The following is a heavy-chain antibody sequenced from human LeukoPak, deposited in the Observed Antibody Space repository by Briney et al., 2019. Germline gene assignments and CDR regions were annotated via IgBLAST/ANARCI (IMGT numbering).Heavy chain of an antibody. V-gene: IGHV4-31*03. Sequence: SQTLSLTCTVSGGSISSGGYYWSWIRQHPGKGLERIGYIYYSGSTYYNPSLKSRFTISVDTSKNQFSLKLSSVTAADTAVYYCARAHGDYESLDYWGQGTPVTVSS. CDR3: ARAHGDYESLDY. J-gene: IGHJ4*02. CDR1: GGSISSGGYY. CDR2: IYYSGST. D-gene: IGHD4-17*01.